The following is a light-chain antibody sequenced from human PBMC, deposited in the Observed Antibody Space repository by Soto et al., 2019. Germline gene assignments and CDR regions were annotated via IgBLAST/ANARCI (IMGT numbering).Light chain of an antibody. CDR1: QNINNY. V-gene: IGKV1-33*01. CDR3: QQYENLPT. CDR2: DAS. Sequence: DIQMTQSPSSLSASVGAIVTITCQASQNINNYLNWYQQKPGRAPKLLIYDASNLEAGVPSRFRGSGSGTDFTFTIRRLKPEDIATDYCQQYENLPTFGQGTRLEIK. J-gene: IGKJ5*01.